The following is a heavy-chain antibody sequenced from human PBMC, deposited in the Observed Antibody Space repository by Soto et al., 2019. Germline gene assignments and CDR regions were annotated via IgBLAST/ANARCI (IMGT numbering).Heavy chain of an antibody. J-gene: IGHJ6*02. CDR3: GIEPNYVMDV. V-gene: IGHV3-30*03. CDR2: ISDDGTKK. Sequence: PGGSLRLSCAASGFIFSSYGMHWVRQAPGKGLEWVAVISDDGTKKEYADSVKGRFTISRDISKNTLYLQMNSLRLEDTAVFYCGIEPNYVMDVWGQGTTVTVSS. CDR1: GFIFSSYG.